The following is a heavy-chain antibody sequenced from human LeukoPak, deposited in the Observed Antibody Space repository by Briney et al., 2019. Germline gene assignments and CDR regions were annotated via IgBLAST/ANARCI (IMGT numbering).Heavy chain of an antibody. V-gene: IGHV3-30*03. CDR2: ISYDGGNK. CDR1: GFPFSSYG. CDR3: VRPPYRDSGDSINI. Sequence: GGSLRLPCAGSGFPFSSYGLHWVRQAPGKGLEWVSVISYDGGNKYYADSVKGRFTISRGNSKKTLYLQMNSLRAEDTAVYYCVRPPYRDSGDSINIWGQGTMVTVSS. D-gene: IGHD3-10*01. J-gene: IGHJ3*02.